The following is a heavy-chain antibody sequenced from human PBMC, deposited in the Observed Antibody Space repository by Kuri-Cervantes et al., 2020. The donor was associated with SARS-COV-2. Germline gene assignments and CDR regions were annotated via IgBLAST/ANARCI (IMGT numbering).Heavy chain of an antibody. CDR2: ISSSSSYI. CDR1: GFTFSSYS. J-gene: IGHJ4*02. Sequence: GESLKISCAASGFTFSSYSMNWVRQAPGKGLEWVSSISSSSSYIYYADSVMGRFTISRDNAKNSLYLQMNSLRAEDTAVYYCARVKLTGSMRAFDYWGQGTLVTVSS. CDR3: ARVKLTGSMRAFDY. D-gene: IGHD3-9*01. V-gene: IGHV3-21*01.